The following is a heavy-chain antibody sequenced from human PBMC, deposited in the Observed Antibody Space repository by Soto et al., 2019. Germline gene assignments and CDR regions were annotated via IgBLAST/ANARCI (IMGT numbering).Heavy chain of an antibody. V-gene: IGHV3-9*01. CDR3: AKDRGLVLSFYFDY. CDR1: GFTFDDYA. D-gene: IGHD2-2*01. Sequence: EVQLVESGGGLVQPGRSLRLSCAASGFTFDDYAMHWVLQAPGKGLEWVSGISWNSGSIGYADSVKGRFTISRDYAKNSLYLQMNSLRAEDKALYYCAKDRGLVLSFYFDYRGQATLVTVSS. J-gene: IGHJ4*02. CDR2: ISWNSGSI.